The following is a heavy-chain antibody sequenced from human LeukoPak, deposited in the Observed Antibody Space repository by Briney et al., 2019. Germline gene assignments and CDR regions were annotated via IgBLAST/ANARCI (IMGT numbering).Heavy chain of an antibody. CDR2: ISWNSGSI. CDR1: GFTFDDYA. D-gene: IGHD1-26*01. Sequence: SLRLSCAASGFTFDDYAMHWVRQAPGKGLEWVSGISWNSGSIGYADSVKGRFTISRDNAKNSLYLQMNSLRAEDMALYYCAKENGGSIDYWGQGTLVTVSS. CDR3: AKENGGSIDY. J-gene: IGHJ4*02. V-gene: IGHV3-9*03.